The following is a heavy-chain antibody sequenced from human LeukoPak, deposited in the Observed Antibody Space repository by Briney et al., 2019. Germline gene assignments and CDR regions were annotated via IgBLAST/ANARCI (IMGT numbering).Heavy chain of an antibody. CDR3: ARHTYYYDSSGYYYAGSYYFDY. D-gene: IGHD3-22*01. J-gene: IGHJ4*02. Sequence: SVKVSCKASGGTFSSYAISWVRQAPGQGLEWMGGIIPIFCTANYAQKFQGRVTITTDESTSTAYMELSSLRSEDTAVYYCARHTYYYDSSGYYYAGSYYFDYWGQGTLVTVSS. CDR2: IIPIFCTA. V-gene: IGHV1-69*05. CDR1: GGTFSSYA.